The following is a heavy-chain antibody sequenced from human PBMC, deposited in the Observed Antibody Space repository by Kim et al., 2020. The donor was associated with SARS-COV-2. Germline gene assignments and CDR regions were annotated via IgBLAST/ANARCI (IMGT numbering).Heavy chain of an antibody. D-gene: IGHD4-17*01. J-gene: IGHJ6*02. CDR2: INHSGST. CDR3: ARFLENDYGDSYRRAPGYYGMDV. CDR1: GGSFSGYY. Sequence: SETLSLTCAVYGGSFSGYYWSWIRQPPGKGLEWIGEINHSGSTNYNPSLKSRVTISVDTSKNQFSLKLSSVTAADTAVYYCARFLENDYGDSYRRAPGYYGMDVWGQGTTVTVSS. V-gene: IGHV4-34*01.